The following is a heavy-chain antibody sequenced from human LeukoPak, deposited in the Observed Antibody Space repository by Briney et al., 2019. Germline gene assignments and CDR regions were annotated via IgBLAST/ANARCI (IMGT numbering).Heavy chain of an antibody. CDR3: TRDLEVEWELLPYYFDY. D-gene: IGHD1-26*01. Sequence: GGSLRLSCAASGFTFSDYYMSWIRQAPGKGLEWVSYISSSGSTIYYADSVKGRFTISRDNAKNSLYLQMSSLRAEDTAVYYCTRDLEVEWELLPYYFDYWGQGTLVTVSS. CDR1: GFTFSDYY. V-gene: IGHV3-11*01. J-gene: IGHJ4*02. CDR2: ISSSGSTI.